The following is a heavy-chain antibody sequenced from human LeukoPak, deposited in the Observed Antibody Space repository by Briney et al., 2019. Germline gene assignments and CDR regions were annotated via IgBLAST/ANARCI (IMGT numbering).Heavy chain of an antibody. J-gene: IGHJ3*02. CDR2: ISAYNGNT. V-gene: IGHV1-18*01. CDR1: GYTFTSYG. D-gene: IGHD3-3*01. Sequence: GASVEVSCKASGYTFTSYGISWVRQAPGQGLEWMGWISAYNGNTNYAQKLQGRVTMTTDTSTSTAYMELRSLRSDDTAVYYCARGRAPLFWSDQPKHPDDAFDIWGQGTMVTVSS. CDR3: ARGRAPLFWSDQPKHPDDAFDI.